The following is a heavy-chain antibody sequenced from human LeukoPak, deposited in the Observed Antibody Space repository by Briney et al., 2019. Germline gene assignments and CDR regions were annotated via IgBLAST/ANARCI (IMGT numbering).Heavy chain of an antibody. J-gene: IGHJ4*02. CDR3: ARDLMGIAYRGAFYY. V-gene: IGHV3-23*01. CDR2: TSGSGGST. D-gene: IGHD6-13*01. Sequence: GGSLRLSCAASGFTFSSYAMSWVRQAPGKGLEWVSDTSGSGGSTYYADSVKGRFTISRDNAKNSLYLQMNSLRAEDTAVYYCARDLMGIAYRGAFYYWGQGTLVTVSS. CDR1: GFTFSSYA.